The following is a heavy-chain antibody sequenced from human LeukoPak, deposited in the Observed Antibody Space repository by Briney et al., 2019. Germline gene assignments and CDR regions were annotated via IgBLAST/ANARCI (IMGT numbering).Heavy chain of an antibody. D-gene: IGHD2-2*01. CDR1: GFAFSSYA. CDR3: AKDSKDFVVIPAALRDY. CDR2: ISVSGGST. J-gene: IGHJ4*02. V-gene: IGHV3-23*01. Sequence: GGSLRLSCAASGFAFSSYAMSWVRQAPGKGLEWVSGISVSGGSTYYADSVKGRFTISRDNSKNTLYLQMSSLRAEDTAVYYCAKDSKDFVVIPAALRDYWGQGTLVTVSS.